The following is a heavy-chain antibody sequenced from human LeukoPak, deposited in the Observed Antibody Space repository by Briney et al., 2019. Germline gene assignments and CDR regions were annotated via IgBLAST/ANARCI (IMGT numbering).Heavy chain of an antibody. CDR1: GYTFTGYY. J-gene: IGHJ4*02. CDR2: INPNSGGT. D-gene: IGHD2-15*01. CDR3: ASALYCSGGSCYDY. V-gene: IGHV1-2*02. Sequence: ASGKVSCKASGYTFTGYYMHWVRQAPGQGLEWMGWINPNSGGTNYAQKFQGRVTMTRDTSISTAYMELSRLRSDDTAVYYCASALYCSGGSCYDYWGQGTLVTVSS.